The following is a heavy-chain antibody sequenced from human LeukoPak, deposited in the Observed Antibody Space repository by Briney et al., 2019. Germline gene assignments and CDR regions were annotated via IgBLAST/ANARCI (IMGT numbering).Heavy chain of an antibody. Sequence: SETLSLTCTVSGGSISSYYWSWIRQPPGKGLEWIGYISYSGSTNYNPSLKSRVTISVGTSKNQFSLKLSSVTAADTAVYYCARASIAAAGTSDYWGQGTLVTVSS. V-gene: IGHV4-59*01. CDR1: GGSISSYY. CDR3: ARASIAAAGTSDY. CDR2: ISYSGST. J-gene: IGHJ4*02. D-gene: IGHD6-13*01.